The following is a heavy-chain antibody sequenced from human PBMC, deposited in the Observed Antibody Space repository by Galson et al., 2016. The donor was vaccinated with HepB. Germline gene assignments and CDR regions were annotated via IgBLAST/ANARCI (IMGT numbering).Heavy chain of an antibody. CDR3: ARRPGGINPVDDYFDN. CDR2: IFYGGGT. Sequence: SETLSLTCSVSGASITSYYWTWIRQSPGKALEWVGDIFYGGGTRYNASLQSRVTISADMPKNQVFLKLTSVTAADTAVYYCARRPGGINPVDDYFDNWGLGAVVTVSS. CDR1: GASITSYY. J-gene: IGHJ4*02. V-gene: IGHV4-59*08. D-gene: IGHD3-16*01.